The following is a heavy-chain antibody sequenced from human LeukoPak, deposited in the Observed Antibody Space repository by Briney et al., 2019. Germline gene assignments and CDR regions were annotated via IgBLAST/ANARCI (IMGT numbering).Heavy chain of an antibody. Sequence: PSETLSLTYTVSGGSISSYYWSWIRQPPGKGLEWIGYIYYSGSTNYNPSLKSRVTISVDTSKNQFSLKLSSVTAADTAVYYCARVASYGNPIDYWGQGTLVTVSS. CDR3: ARVASYGNPIDY. D-gene: IGHD5-18*01. J-gene: IGHJ4*02. CDR1: GGSISSYY. CDR2: IYYSGST. V-gene: IGHV4-59*01.